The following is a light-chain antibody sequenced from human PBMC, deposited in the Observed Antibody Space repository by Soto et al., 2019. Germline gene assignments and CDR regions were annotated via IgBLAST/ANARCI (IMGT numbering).Light chain of an antibody. Sequence: DIQLTQSPSFLSASVGDRVTITCRASQGISSYLAWYHQKPGKAPKLLIYAASSLQSGVPSRFSGSGSGTDFTLIISSLQPEDFATYYCQQSYSTRWTFGQGTKVDIK. J-gene: IGKJ1*01. V-gene: IGKV1-39*01. CDR1: QGISSY. CDR2: AAS. CDR3: QQSYSTRWT.